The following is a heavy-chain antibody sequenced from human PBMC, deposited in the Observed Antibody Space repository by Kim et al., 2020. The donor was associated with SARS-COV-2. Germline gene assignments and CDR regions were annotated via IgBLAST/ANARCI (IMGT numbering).Heavy chain of an antibody. J-gene: IGHJ4*02. Sequence: GGSLRLSCETSGFTFRDHGMHWVRQAPGKGLEWVAVISANGKNTYFADSVKGRFTISRDNSRNTVYLQMNSLRGEDTALYYCARDKSGGWTLDYWGQG. V-gene: IGHV3-33*05. D-gene: IGHD1-26*01. CDR2: ISANGKNT. CDR3: ARDKSGGWTLDY. CDR1: GFTFRDHG.